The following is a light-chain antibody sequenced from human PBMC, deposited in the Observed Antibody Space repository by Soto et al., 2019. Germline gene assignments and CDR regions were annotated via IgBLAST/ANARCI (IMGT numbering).Light chain of an antibody. CDR2: GAS. Sequence: ETVMTQSEATLSVSPGERATLSCRASQSIHTNLARYQQKPGQPPRLLIYGASTRVTGIPTRFSGSGSGTEFTLTISSLQSEDFAVYYCQQYNNWPRTFGPGTKVEIK. J-gene: IGKJ1*01. CDR3: QQYNNWPRT. V-gene: IGKV3-15*01. CDR1: QSIHTN.